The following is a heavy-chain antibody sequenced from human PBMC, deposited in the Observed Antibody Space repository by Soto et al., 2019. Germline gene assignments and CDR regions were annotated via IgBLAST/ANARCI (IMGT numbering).Heavy chain of an antibody. CDR3: TTVLRYYDSSGSSMIDY. CDR2: IKSKTDGGTT. D-gene: IGHD3-22*01. V-gene: IGHV3-15*07. J-gene: IGHJ4*02. CDR1: GFTFSNAW. Sequence: EVQLVESGGGLVKPGGSLRLSCAASGFTFSNAWMNWVRQAPGKGLEWVGRIKSKTDGGTTDYAAPVNGRFTISRDDSKTTLYLQMNRLKTEDTAVYYCTTVLRYYDSSGSSMIDYWGQGTLVTVSS.